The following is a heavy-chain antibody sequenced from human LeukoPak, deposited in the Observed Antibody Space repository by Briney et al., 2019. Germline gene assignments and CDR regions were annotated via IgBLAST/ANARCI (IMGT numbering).Heavy chain of an antibody. CDR3: ARELRDGPLDY. J-gene: IGHJ4*02. CDR2: IWYDGSNK. D-gene: IGHD5-24*01. V-gene: IGHV3-33*01. Sequence: GGSLRLSCAASGFTFSSYGMHWVRQAPGKGLEWVAVIWYDGSNKYYADSVKGRFTIYRDNSKNTLYLQMNSLRAEDTAVYYCARELRDGPLDYWGQGTLVTVSS. CDR1: GFTFSSYG.